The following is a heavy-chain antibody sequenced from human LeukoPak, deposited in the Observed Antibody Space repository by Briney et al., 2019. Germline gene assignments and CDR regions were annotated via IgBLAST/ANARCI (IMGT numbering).Heavy chain of an antibody. V-gene: IGHV3-7*01. CDR2: IKQDGSEK. CDR1: GFTFSSYS. Sequence: PGGSLRLSCAASGFTFSSYSMNWIRQAPGKGLEWVANIKQDGSEKYYVDSVKGRFTISRDNAKNSLYLQMNSLRAEDTAVYYCAKYRSRGFDYWGQGTLVTVSS. CDR3: AKYRSRGFDY. D-gene: IGHD3-10*01. J-gene: IGHJ4*02.